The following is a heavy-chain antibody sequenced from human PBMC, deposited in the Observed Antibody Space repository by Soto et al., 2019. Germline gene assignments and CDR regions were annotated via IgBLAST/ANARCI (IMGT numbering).Heavy chain of an antibody. CDR1: GYTFTIYY. V-gene: IGHV1-46*01. Sequence: ASVKVSCKASGYTFTIYYMHWVRQAPGQGLEWMGIINPSGGSTSYAQKFQGRVTMTRDTSTSTVYMELSSLRSEDTAVYYCARERGGGSGSYGMSLSGYNWFDPWGQGTLVTVSS. CDR3: ARERGGGSGSYGMSLSGYNWFDP. D-gene: IGHD3-10*01. CDR2: INPSGGST. J-gene: IGHJ5*02.